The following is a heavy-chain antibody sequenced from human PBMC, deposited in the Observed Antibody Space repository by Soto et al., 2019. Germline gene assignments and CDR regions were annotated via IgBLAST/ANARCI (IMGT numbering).Heavy chain of an antibody. Sequence: SQTLSLTCSISGDSVSSNSAAWNWIRQSPSRGLEWLGRTYYRSKWYNDYAVSVKSRITINPDTSKNQFSLQLNSVTPEDTAVYYCARESSVAGPSPLYYYYYGMDVWGQGTTVTVSS. CDR2: TYYRSKWYN. CDR3: ARESSVAGPSPLYYYYYGMDV. J-gene: IGHJ6*02. V-gene: IGHV6-1*01. CDR1: GDSVSSNSAA. D-gene: IGHD6-19*01.